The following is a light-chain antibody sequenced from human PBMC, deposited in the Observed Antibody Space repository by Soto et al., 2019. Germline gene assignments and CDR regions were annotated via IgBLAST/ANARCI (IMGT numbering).Light chain of an antibody. Sequence: EVLMTQSPATLSLSPGERATLSCWASETVATNLAWYQQKPGQAPRLLISGASTRAAGISDRFRGSGSGTEFTHTISSLRSEDSAIYYCQQYFEWPPMTFGQGTKVEI. J-gene: IGKJ1*01. CDR3: QQYFEWPPMT. CDR1: ETVATN. CDR2: GAS. V-gene: IGKV3-15*01.